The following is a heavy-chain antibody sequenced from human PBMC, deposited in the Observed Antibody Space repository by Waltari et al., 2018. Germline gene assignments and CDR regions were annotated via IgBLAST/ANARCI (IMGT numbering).Heavy chain of an antibody. CDR2: ISSSSSYI. CDR3: ARYELGYCSSTSCPAWDY. D-gene: IGHD2-2*01. J-gene: IGHJ4*02. CDR1: GFTFSSHS. V-gene: IGHV3-21*01. Sequence: EVQLVESGGGLVKPGGSLRLSCAASGFTFSSHSMNWVRQPPGKGLEWVSSISSSSSYIYYADSVKGRFTISRDNAKNTLYLQMNSLRAEDTAVYYCARYELGYCSSTSCPAWDYWGQGTLVTVSS.